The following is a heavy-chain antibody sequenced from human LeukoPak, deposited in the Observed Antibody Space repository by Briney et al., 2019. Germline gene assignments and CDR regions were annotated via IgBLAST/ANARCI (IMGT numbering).Heavy chain of an antibody. CDR2: IYYSGST. CDR1: GGSISSYY. V-gene: IGHV4-59*08. Sequence: SETLSLTCTVSGGSISSYYWSWIRQPPGKGLEWIRYIYYSGSTNYNPSLKSRVTISVDTSKNQFSLKLNSMTAADTAVYYCARHGRANGLDIWGQGTMVTVSS. CDR3: ARHGRANGLDI. D-gene: IGHD4/OR15-4a*01. J-gene: IGHJ3*02.